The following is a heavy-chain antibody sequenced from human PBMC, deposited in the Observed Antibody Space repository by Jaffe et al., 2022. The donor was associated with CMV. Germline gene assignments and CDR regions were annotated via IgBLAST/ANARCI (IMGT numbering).Heavy chain of an antibody. J-gene: IGHJ4*02. CDR1: GFTFDDYA. V-gene: IGHV3-9*01. Sequence: EVQLVESGGGLVQPGRSLRLSCAASGFTFDDYAMHWVRQAPGKGLEWVSGISWNSGSIGYADSVKGRFTISRDNAKNSLYLQMNSLRAEDTALYYCAKEADYGDYVYFDYWGQGTLVTVSS. D-gene: IGHD4-17*01. CDR3: AKEADYGDYVYFDY. CDR2: ISWNSGSI.